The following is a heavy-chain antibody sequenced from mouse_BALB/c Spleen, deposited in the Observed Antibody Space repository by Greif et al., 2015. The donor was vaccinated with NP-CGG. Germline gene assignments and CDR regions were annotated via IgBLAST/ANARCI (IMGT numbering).Heavy chain of an antibody. CDR1: GYTFSSYW. Sequence: QVQLQQSGAELMKPGASVKISCKATGYTFSSYWIEWVKQRPGHGLEWIGEILPGSGSTNYNEKFKGKATFTADTSSNTAYMQLSSLTSEDSAVYYCAGDIYDGSLYAMDYWGQGTSVTVSS. V-gene: IGHV1-9*01. D-gene: IGHD2-3*01. CDR2: ILPGSGST. CDR3: AGDIYDGSLYAMDY. J-gene: IGHJ4*01.